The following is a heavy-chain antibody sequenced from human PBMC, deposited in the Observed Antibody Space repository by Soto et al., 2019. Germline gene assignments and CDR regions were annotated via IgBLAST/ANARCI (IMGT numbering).Heavy chain of an antibody. CDR1: GGSTSSGGYY. J-gene: IGHJ5*02. CDR3: ARDAALQWFDP. V-gene: IGHV4-31*03. CDR2: VYYSGST. D-gene: IGHD2-2*01. Sequence: QVQLQESGPRLVKPSQTLSLTCTVSGGSTSSGGYYWSWIRQYPGKGLEWIGFVYYSGSTYYNPSLKSRVIISVDTSKKQFSLKLSSVTAADTAVYYCARDAALQWFDPWGQGTLVTVSS.